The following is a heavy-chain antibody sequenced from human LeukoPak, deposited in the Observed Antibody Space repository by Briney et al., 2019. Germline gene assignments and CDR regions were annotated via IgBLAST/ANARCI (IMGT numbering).Heavy chain of an antibody. D-gene: IGHD5-12*01. CDR3: ARVRGYSGHLTH. CDR2: ILYSGTT. J-gene: IGHJ4*02. V-gene: IGHV4-59*08. Sequence: SETLSLTCTVSGGSISTYYWSWIRQPPGKGLEWIGYILYSGTTKSNPSLKSRVTISVDASKNQISLKLTSVTAADTAFYYCARVRGYSGHLTHRGQGTLFTVS. CDR1: GGSISTYY.